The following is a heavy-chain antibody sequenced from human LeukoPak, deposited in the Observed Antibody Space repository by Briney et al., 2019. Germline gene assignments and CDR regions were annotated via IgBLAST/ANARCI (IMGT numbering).Heavy chain of an antibody. CDR1: GGTFSSYA. J-gene: IGHJ4*02. CDR2: IIPIFGTA. CDR3: ARDPGYCSSTSCYGGLDY. D-gene: IGHD2-2*01. Sequence: ASVKVSCKASGGTFSSYAISWVRQAPGQGLEWMGGIIPIFGTANYAQKFQGRVTITADESTSTAYMELSSLRSEDTAVYYCARDPGYCSSTSCYGGLDYWGQGTLVTVSS. V-gene: IGHV1-69*13.